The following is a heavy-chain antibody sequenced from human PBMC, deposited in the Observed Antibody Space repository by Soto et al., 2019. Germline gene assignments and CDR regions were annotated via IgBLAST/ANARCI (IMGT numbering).Heavy chain of an antibody. CDR3: ARGGMDV. Sequence: GGSLRLSCAASGFTFSSYDMHWVRQPTGKGLEWVSAIGTAGETYYPVSVKGRFTISRENAKNSLYLQMNSLRVGDTAVYYCARGGMDVWGQGTTVTVSS. CDR1: GFTFSSYD. V-gene: IGHV3-13*01. J-gene: IGHJ6*02. CDR2: IGTAGET.